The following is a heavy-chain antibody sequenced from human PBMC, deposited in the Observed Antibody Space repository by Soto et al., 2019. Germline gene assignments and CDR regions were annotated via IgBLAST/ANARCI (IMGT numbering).Heavy chain of an antibody. CDR2: VNEDGSQK. D-gene: IGHD2-15*01. CDR1: GFTFSNQW. Sequence: EMQLVESGGGLVQPGGSLRLSCAASGFTFSNQWMSWVRQAPGKGLEWVAKVNEDGSQKPYMDSVKGRFIISRDNARNSLYLQMDGLRAEDTAVYHCVRDAAWSSDFWGQGTLVTVSS. CDR3: VRDAAWSSDF. V-gene: IGHV3-7*01. J-gene: IGHJ4*02.